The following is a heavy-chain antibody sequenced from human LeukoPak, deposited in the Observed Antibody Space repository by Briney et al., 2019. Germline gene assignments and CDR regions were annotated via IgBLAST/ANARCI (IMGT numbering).Heavy chain of an antibody. CDR1: GGTFSSYA. V-gene: IGHV1-69*13. J-gene: IGHJ4*02. Sequence: SVKVSCKASGGTFSSYAISWVRQAPGRGLEWMGGIIPIFGTANYAQKFQGRVTITADESTSTAYMELSSLRSEDTAVYYCARDVCSGGSCYSYYWGQGTLVTVSS. CDR3: ARDVCSGGSCYSYY. D-gene: IGHD2-15*01. CDR2: IIPIFGTA.